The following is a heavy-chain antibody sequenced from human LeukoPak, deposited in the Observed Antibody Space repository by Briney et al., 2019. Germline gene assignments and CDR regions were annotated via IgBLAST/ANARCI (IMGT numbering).Heavy chain of an antibody. V-gene: IGHV4-39*01. CDR3: ARPKKYCSSTSCRFTNWFDP. D-gene: IGHD2-2*01. J-gene: IGHJ5*02. Sequence: SETLSLTCTVSGGSISSSSYYWGWIRQPPGKGLEWIGSIYYSGSTYYNPSLKSRVTISEDTSKNQFSLKLSSVTAADTAVYYCARPKKYCSSTSCRFTNWFDPWGQGTLVTVSS. CDR2: IYYSGST. CDR1: GGSISSSSYY.